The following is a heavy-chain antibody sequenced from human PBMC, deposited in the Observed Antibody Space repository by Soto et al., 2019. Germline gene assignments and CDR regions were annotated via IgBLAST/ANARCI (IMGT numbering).Heavy chain of an antibody. CDR1: GGSISSSSYY. D-gene: IGHD3-9*01. CDR3: ARQLYDILTGLYYGLDV. CDR2: IYYSGST. V-gene: IGHV4-39*01. Sequence: SETLSLTCTFSGGSISSSSYYWGWIRQPPGKGLEWIGSIYYSGSTYYNPSLKSRVTISVDTSKNQFSLKLSSVTAADTAVYYCARQLYDILTGLYYGLDVWGRGTTVTVSS. J-gene: IGHJ6*02.